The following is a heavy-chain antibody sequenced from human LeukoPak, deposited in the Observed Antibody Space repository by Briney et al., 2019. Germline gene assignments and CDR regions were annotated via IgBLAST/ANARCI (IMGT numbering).Heavy chain of an antibody. CDR1: GYTFTSYY. J-gene: IGHJ4*02. Sequence: GASVKVSCKASGYTFTSYYMHWMRQAPGRGLEWMGIINPSGGSTSYAQKFQGRVTMTRDTSTSTVYMELSSLRSEDTAVYYCARGIAAAGTLDYWGQGTLVTVSS. CDR2: INPSGGST. CDR3: ARGIAAAGTLDY. D-gene: IGHD6-13*01. V-gene: IGHV1-46*01.